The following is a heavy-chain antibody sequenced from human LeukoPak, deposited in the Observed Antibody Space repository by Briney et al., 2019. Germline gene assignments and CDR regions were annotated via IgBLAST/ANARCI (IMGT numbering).Heavy chain of an antibody. Sequence: ASVKVSCKASGYTFTSYGISWVRQAPGQGLEWMGWISAYNGNTNYAQKLQGRVTMTTDTSTSTAYMELRSLRSDDTAVYYCAGGARDIVVVVAATSEFDYWGQGTLVTVSS. CDR3: AGGARDIVVVVAATSEFDY. D-gene: IGHD2-15*01. CDR1: GYTFTSYG. V-gene: IGHV1-18*01. CDR2: ISAYNGNT. J-gene: IGHJ4*02.